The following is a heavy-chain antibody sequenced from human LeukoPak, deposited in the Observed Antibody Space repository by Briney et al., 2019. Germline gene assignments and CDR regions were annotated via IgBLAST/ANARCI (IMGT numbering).Heavy chain of an antibody. Sequence: SETLSLTCAVYGGSFSGYYWSWIRQPRGKGLEWIGEINHSGSTNYNPSLKSRVTISVDTSKNQFSLKLSSVTAADTAVYYCARHGSKYSSSSGVYWGQGTLVTVSS. CDR1: GGSFSGYY. CDR3: ARHGSKYSSSSGVY. V-gene: IGHV4-34*01. J-gene: IGHJ4*02. CDR2: INHSGST. D-gene: IGHD6-6*01.